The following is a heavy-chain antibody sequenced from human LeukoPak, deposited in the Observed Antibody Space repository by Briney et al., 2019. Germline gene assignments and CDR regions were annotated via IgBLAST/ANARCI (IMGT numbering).Heavy chain of an antibody. CDR3: ARKDYYMDV. Sequence: SETLSLTCTVSGGSISSYYWSWIRQPPGKGLEWIGYIYYSGSTNYNPSLKSRVTISVDTSKNQFPLKLSSVTAADTAVYYCARKDYYMDVWGKGTTVTVSS. J-gene: IGHJ6*03. V-gene: IGHV4-59*01. CDR2: IYYSGST. CDR1: GGSISSYY.